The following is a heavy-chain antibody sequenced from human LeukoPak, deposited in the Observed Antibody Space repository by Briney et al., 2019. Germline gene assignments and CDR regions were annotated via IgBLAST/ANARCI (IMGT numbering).Heavy chain of an antibody. J-gene: IGHJ4*02. CDR3: ARDNDDDFWSGYEFDY. Sequence: GASVKVSCKASGYTFSSSGISWVRQAPGQGLDWMGWISAKTGNVEYAQSLQGRVSMTTDASTNTAYMDLRSLRYGDTAVYYCARDNDDDFWSGYEFDYWGQGTLVTVSS. D-gene: IGHD3-3*01. CDR1: GYTFSSSG. CDR2: ISAKTGNV. V-gene: IGHV1-18*01.